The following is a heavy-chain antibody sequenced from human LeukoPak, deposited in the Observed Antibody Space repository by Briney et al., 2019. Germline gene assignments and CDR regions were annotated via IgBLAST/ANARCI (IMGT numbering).Heavy chain of an antibody. J-gene: IGHJ5*02. V-gene: IGHV4-39*02. D-gene: IGHD6-13*01. Sequence: KASETLSLTRTVSGGSISSSSYYWGWIHQPPGKGLEWIGSIYYSGSTYYNPSLKSRVTISVDTSKNQFSLKLSSVTAADTAVYYCARDARGSSSWYSGWFDPWGQGTLVTVSS. CDR1: GGSISSSSYY. CDR3: ARDARGSSSWYSGWFDP. CDR2: IYYSGST.